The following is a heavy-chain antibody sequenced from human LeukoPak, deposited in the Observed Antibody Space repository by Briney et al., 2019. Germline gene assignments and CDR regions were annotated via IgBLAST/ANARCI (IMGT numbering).Heavy chain of an antibody. CDR1: GFTFSSFW. D-gene: IGHD1-26*01. V-gene: IGHV3-7*01. J-gene: IGHJ4*02. CDR2: IEGDESAR. Sequence: GGSLRLSGAASGFTFSSFWMAWVRQAQGKGREWVANIEGDESARHQAASVKGRFTISRDNTRNSLYLQMTNLRGDDTAVYYCARDVVGSLDYWGQGTLVTVSS. CDR3: ARDVVGSLDY.